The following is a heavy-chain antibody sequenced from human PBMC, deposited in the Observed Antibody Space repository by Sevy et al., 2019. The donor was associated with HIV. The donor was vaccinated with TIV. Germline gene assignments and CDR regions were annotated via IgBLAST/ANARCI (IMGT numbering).Heavy chain of an antibody. CDR1: GGSITSLY. CDR2: IYYNGHI. J-gene: IGHJ4*02. V-gene: IGHV4-59*08. Sequence: ETLSLTCTVSGGSITSLYWNWIRQPPGKGLEWIANIYYNGHINYTPSLKSRVTLSLDTSKNQFSLRLSSVTAADTAMYYCAGENAWGRGYSWGQGTLVTVSS. CDR3: AGENAWGRGYS. D-gene: IGHD1-26*01.